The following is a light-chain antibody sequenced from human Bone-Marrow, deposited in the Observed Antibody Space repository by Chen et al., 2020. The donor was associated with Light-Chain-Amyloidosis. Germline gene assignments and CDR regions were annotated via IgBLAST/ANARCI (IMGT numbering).Light chain of an antibody. Sequence: SYVLTQPSSVSVAPGQTATIACGGNNIGSTRVHWYQQTPGQAPLLVVYDDSDRPSGIPERLAGSNSGNTATLTISRVEAEDEADYYCQVWDRSSDRPVFGGGTKLTVL. V-gene: IGLV3-21*02. CDR1: NIGSTR. CDR3: QVWDRSSDRPV. CDR2: DDS. J-gene: IGLJ3*02.